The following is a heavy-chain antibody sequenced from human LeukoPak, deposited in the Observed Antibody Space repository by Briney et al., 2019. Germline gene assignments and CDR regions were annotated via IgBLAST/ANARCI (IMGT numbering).Heavy chain of an antibody. J-gene: IGHJ3*02. D-gene: IGHD1-26*01. CDR3: ASDRVGGFDM. CDR2: IKQIKQDGSEK. Sequence: GGSLRLSCTASGCPFSSYWMSWVRQAPGKGLEWVANIKQIKQDGSEKDYVDSVKGRFSISRDNAKNSLYLQMNSLRAEDTAVFYCASDRVGGFDMWGQGTMVTVSS. CDR1: GCPFSSYW. V-gene: IGHV3-7*05.